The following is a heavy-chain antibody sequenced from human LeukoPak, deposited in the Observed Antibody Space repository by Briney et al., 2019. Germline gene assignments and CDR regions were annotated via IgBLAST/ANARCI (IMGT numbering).Heavy chain of an antibody. CDR2: IYYSGST. J-gene: IGHJ4*02. Sequence: SETLSLTCTVSGGSISSYYWSWIRQPPGKGLEWIGYIYYSGSTNYNPSLKSRVTISVDTSKNQFSLKLSSVTAADTAVYYCARVAVVPAAISFDYWGQGTLVTVSS. V-gene: IGHV4-59*01. CDR3: ARVAVVPAAISFDY. D-gene: IGHD2-2*02. CDR1: GGSISSYY.